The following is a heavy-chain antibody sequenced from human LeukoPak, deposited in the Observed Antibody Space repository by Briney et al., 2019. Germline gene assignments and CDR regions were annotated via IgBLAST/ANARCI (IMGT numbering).Heavy chain of an antibody. CDR2: IYYSGNT. CDR1: GVYISNYY. CDR3: ARCSRGTSVGMDV. Sequence: SETLSLTCSVSGVYISNYYWTWIRQPPGKGLEWIGYIYYSGNTNYNPSLKSRVTISLDTSKNQLSLKLTSVTAADTAVYYCARCSRGTSVGMDVWGQGTTVTVSS. V-gene: IGHV4-59*08. J-gene: IGHJ6*02. D-gene: IGHD1-1*01.